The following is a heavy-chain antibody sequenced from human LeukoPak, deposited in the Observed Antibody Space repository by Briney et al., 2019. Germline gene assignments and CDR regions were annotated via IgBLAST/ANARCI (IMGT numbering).Heavy chain of an antibody. CDR2: IYSGGST. CDR1: GGSISSGGYY. Sequence: LSLTCTVSGGSISSGGYYWSWVRQAPGKGLEWVSVIYSGGSTYYADSVKGRFTISRDNSKNTLYLQMNSLRAEDTAVYYCARAPMFYGSGSYADYWGQGTLVTVSS. V-gene: IGHV3-53*01. D-gene: IGHD3-10*01. CDR3: ARAPMFYGSGSYADY. J-gene: IGHJ4*02.